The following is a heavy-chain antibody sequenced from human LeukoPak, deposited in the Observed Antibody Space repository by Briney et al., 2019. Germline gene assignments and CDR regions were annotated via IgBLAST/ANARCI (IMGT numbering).Heavy chain of an antibody. V-gene: IGHV3-23*01. Sequence: GGSLRLSYAASGFIFYNYAMSGGRQAPGKGLEWVSAISTTGGSTYYADSVKGRFTVSRDNSKNTLSLQMDSLRVEDTALYYCAKDWTTVVDPKWYYFNFLGQGTLVTVSS. J-gene: IGHJ4*02. CDR3: AKDWTTVVDPKWYYFNF. D-gene: IGHD4-23*01. CDR1: GFIFYNYA. CDR2: ISTTGGST.